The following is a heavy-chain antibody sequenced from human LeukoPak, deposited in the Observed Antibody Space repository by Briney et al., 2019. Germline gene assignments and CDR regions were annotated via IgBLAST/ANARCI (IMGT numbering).Heavy chain of an antibody. D-gene: IGHD2-21*01. Sequence: GGSLRLSCAASGFTFSTYSLYWVRQAPGKGLEWVAVISYDGTNKYYADSVKGRFTISRDNSKNTLYLQMNSLRTEDTAVYYCASASSSPCGDDCYSLYRYMDVWGKGTTVTVSS. CDR2: ISYDGTNK. J-gene: IGHJ6*03. CDR1: GFTFSTYS. V-gene: IGHV3-30-3*01. CDR3: ASASSSPCGDDCYSLYRYMDV.